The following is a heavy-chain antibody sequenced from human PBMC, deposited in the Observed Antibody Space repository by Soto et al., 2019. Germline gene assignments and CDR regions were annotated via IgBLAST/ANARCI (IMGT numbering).Heavy chain of an antibody. D-gene: IGHD4-17*01. CDR2: IYSGGNI. CDR1: QFTVSTSY. CDR3: ARQKKFLDYGGPNDY. Sequence: EVQLVESGGGLVQPGGSLRLSCAASQFTVSTSYMSWVRQAPGKGPEWVSVIYSGGNIYYADSVKGRFTISRDTSKNTLYLQMNSLRAEDTAVYYCARQKKFLDYGGPNDYWGQGTLVTVSS. J-gene: IGHJ4*02. V-gene: IGHV3-66*04.